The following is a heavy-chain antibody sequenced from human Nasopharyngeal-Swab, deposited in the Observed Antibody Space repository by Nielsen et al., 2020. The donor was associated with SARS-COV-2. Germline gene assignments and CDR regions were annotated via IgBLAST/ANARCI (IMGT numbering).Heavy chain of an antibody. Sequence: GGSLRFSCAASGFTFSTYSMNWVRQAPGKGLEWVSSISSSSSYIYYADSVKGRFTISRDNAKSSLYLQMNSLRAEDTAVFYCTRDLGRWQLFDPWGQGTLVTVSS. CDR2: ISSSSSYI. D-gene: IGHD7-27*01. V-gene: IGHV3-21*01. J-gene: IGHJ5*02. CDR3: TRDLGRWQLFDP. CDR1: GFTFSTYS.